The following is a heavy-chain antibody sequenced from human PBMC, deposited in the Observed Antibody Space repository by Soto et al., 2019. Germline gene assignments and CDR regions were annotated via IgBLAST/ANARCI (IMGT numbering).Heavy chain of an antibody. Sequence: LRLSCAASGFTFSSYGMHWVRQAPGKGLEWVAVISYDGSNKYYADSVKGRFTISRDNSKNTLYLQMNSLRAEDTAVYYCAKGPGVAVAGTGGWYYYGMDVWGQGTTVTVSS. CDR1: GFTFSSYG. CDR3: AKGPGVAVAGTGGWYYYGMDV. CDR2: ISYDGSNK. J-gene: IGHJ6*02. D-gene: IGHD6-19*01. V-gene: IGHV3-30*18.